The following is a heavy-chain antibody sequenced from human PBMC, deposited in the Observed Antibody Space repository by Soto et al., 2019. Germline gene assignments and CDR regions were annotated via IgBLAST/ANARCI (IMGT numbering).Heavy chain of an antibody. CDR1: GFTFANYA. CDR2: IVPSGGRT. V-gene: IGHV3-23*01. CDR3: VKDLEVISTIFDS. J-gene: IGHJ4*02. Sequence: PGGSLRLSCAASGFTFANYAMGWVRQAPGKGLEWVSSIVPSGGRTFYADSAKGRFTISRDNSNNTLYLQMRSLRAEDSAMYYCVKDLEVISTIFDSWGQGTLVTVSS. D-gene: IGHD1-26*01.